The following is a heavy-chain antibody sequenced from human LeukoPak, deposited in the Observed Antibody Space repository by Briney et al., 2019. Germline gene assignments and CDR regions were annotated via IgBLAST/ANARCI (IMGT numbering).Heavy chain of an antibody. J-gene: IGHJ4*02. CDR1: GAFFSGYY. CDR2: INHRGST. D-gene: IGHD3-10*01. CDR3: ARAQLTGSPYFDY. V-gene: IGHV4-34*01. Sequence: KPSQTLSLTCPVYGAFFSGYYWSWIRQPPGKGLEWVVEINHRGSTNYNPALKSRATISVDTSKSQYSLKLSSVTGADTAVYYCARAQLTGSPYFDYGGRGTWVTVSS.